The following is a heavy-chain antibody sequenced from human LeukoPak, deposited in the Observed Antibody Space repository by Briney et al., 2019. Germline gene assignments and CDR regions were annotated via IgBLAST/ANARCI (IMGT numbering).Heavy chain of an antibody. D-gene: IGHD3-10*01. V-gene: IGHV3-48*03. J-gene: IGHJ4*02. CDR3: ARAMVRGATSGY. CDR1: GFTFSSFE. CDR2: ISSSGSTI. Sequence: GGSLRLSCGASGFTFSSFEMNWVRQAPGKGLEWVSYISSSGSTIYYADSVKGRFTISRDNAKNSLYLQMNSLRAEDTAVYYCARAMVRGATSGYWGQGTLVTVSS.